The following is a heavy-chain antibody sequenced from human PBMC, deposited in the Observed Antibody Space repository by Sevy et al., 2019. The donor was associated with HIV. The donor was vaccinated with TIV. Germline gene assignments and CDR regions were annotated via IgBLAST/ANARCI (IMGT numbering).Heavy chain of an antibody. Sequence: GGSLRLSCAASGFTFSSYAMSWVRQAPGKGLEWVSAISGSGGSTYYADSVKGRFTISRDNSKNTLYLQMNSLRAEDTAVYYCAKGSKGIVVVTAQDDYWGQGTLVTVSS. D-gene: IGHD2-21*02. CDR1: GFTFSSYA. J-gene: IGHJ4*02. CDR3: AKGSKGIVVVTAQDDY. CDR2: ISGSGGST. V-gene: IGHV3-23*01.